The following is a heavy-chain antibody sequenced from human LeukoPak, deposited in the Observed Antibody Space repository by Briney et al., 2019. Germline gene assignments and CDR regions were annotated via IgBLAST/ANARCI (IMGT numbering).Heavy chain of an antibody. D-gene: IGHD2-8*01. CDR1: GYTFTSYD. CDR3: ARGDPLMYYYYYGMDV. CDR2: MNPNSGNR. J-gene: IGHJ6*02. Sequence: AASVKVSCKASGYTFTSYDINWGRQATGQGLEWMGWMNPNSGNRGYAQKFQGRVTMTRNTSISTAYMELSSLRSEDTAVYYCARGDPLMYYYYYGMDVWGQGTTVTVSS. V-gene: IGHV1-8*01.